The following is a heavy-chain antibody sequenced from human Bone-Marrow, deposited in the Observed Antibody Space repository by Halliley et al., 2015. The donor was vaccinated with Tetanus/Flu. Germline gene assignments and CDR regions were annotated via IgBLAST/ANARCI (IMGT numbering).Heavy chain of an antibody. D-gene: IGHD3-10*01. Sequence: LRLSCTLSGGSISSYYWSWIRQPPGKSLEWIGYVYYTGHTNYSPSLKSRVTISVDTSENHFSLHLSSVTAADTAVYYCARHMIRGVINWHFDLWGPGALVTAS. CDR1: GGSISSYY. V-gene: IGHV4-59*01. CDR3: ARHMIRGVINWHFDL. CDR2: VYYTGHT. J-gene: IGHJ2*01.